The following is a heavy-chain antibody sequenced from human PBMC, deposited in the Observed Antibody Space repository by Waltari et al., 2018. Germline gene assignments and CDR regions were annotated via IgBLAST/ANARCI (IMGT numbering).Heavy chain of an antibody. J-gene: IGHJ4*02. CDR3: AKRGAPGELWFFDY. D-gene: IGHD2-21*01. V-gene: IGHV3-23*01. CDR2: VGSSGAAT. Sequence: EVQLLESGGGLVQPGGSLRLPCTVPGFTFRAYAMTWVRQAPGKGLGWVALVGSSGAATYYADSVKGRFSISRDNSRNTLYLQMNSLRAEDTAMYYCAKRGAPGELWFFDYWGQGNLVTVSS. CDR1: GFTFRAYA.